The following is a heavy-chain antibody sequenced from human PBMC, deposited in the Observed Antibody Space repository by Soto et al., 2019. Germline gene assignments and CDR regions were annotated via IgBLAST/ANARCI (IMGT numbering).Heavy chain of an antibody. Sequence: QVQLQESGPGLVKPSETLSLTCTVSGGSISSCYWRWIRQPPGKGLEWIGFIFYSGSTSYNPSLKSRVTISIDTSQYQFSLQLNSVTAADTAVYYCASMIGDPVLSFDSWGQGTLVAVSS. CDR3: ASMIGDPVLSFDS. CDR1: GGSISSCY. D-gene: IGHD3-10*02. V-gene: IGHV4-59*01. CDR2: IFYSGST. J-gene: IGHJ5*01.